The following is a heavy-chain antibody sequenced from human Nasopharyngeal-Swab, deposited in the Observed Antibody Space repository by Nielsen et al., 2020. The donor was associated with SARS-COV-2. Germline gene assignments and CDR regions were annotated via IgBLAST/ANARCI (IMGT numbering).Heavy chain of an antibody. J-gene: IGHJ4*02. CDR2: MWYAGSSE. D-gene: IGHD2-2*01. CDR3: ARESGVSSTSPFDC. CDR1: GFTFSNYD. Sequence: LSLTCTASGFTFSNYDIHWLRQTPGKGREWVAVMWYAGSSERYADSVKGRFTISRDISKNTLYLQMNSLRAEDTAVYYCARESGVSSTSPFDCWGRGTLVTVSS. V-gene: IGHV3-33*01.